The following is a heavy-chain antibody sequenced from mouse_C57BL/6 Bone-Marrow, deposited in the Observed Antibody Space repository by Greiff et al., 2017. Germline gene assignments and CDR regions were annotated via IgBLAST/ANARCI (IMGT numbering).Heavy chain of an antibody. Sequence: EVQLQQSGAELVRPGASVKLSCTASGFNINDDYMHWVKQRPEQGLEWIGWIDPENGDTEYASKFQGKATITADTSSNTAYLQLSSLTSEDTAVYYCTTFAYYGYGYDFDFWGPGTTLTVSS. D-gene: IGHD2-9*01. V-gene: IGHV14-4*01. J-gene: IGHJ2*01. CDR1: GFNINDDY. CDR3: TTFAYYGYGYDFDF. CDR2: IDPENGDT.